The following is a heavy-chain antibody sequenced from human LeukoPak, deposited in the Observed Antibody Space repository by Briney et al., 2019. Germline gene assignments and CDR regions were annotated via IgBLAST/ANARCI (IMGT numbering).Heavy chain of an antibody. CDR1: GFTFNNHW. D-gene: IGHD6-19*01. V-gene: IGHV3-7*01. J-gene: IGHJ4*02. Sequence: LAGGSLRLSCVVSGFTFNNHWMSWVRQAPGKGPEWVATIKTDGSEKYYVDSVEGRFTISRDNAKNTMFLQMNSLRGEDTAVYYCARILEPWYSSGWYFDYWGQGTLVTVSS. CDR2: IKTDGSEK. CDR3: ARILEPWYSSGWYFDY.